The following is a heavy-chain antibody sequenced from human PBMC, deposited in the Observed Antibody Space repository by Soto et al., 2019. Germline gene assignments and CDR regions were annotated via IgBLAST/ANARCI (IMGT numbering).Heavy chain of an antibody. CDR1: GGTFSSYA. CDR3: AKGAAVAGTSSWFDP. V-gene: IGHV1-69*06. D-gene: IGHD6-19*01. CDR2: IIPIFGTA. J-gene: IGHJ5*02. Sequence: SVKVSCKASGGTFSSYAISWVRQAPGQGLEWMGGIIPIFGTANYAQKFQGRVTITADKSTSTAYMELNSLRAEDTAVYYCAKGAAVAGTSSWFDPWGQGTLVTVSS.